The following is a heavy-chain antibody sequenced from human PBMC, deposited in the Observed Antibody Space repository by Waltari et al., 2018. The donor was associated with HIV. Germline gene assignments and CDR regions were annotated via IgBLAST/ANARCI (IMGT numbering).Heavy chain of an antibody. CDR3: ARGGYSGSYRDAFDI. CDR2: IYYSGST. CDR1: GGSISSYY. Sequence: QVQLQESGPGLVKPSETLSLTCTVSGGSISSYYWSWIRQPPGKGLEWIGYIYYSGSTTCNPSLNSRVTISVDTSKNQFSLKLSSVTAADTAVYYCARGGYSGSYRDAFDIWGQGTMVTVSS. V-gene: IGHV4-59*01. J-gene: IGHJ3*02. D-gene: IGHD1-26*01.